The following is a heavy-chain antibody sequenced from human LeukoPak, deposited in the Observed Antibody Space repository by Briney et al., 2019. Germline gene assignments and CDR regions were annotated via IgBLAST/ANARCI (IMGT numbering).Heavy chain of an antibody. D-gene: IGHD2-8*01. Sequence: GGSLRLSCAASGFSFSNFGMHWVRQAPGKGLDWVAYIRNDASNQYYADSVKGRFSISRDNSKNTLYLQMNSLRDEDTAVYYCAKRAGGAWSDGTWGQGTLVTVSS. CDR2: IRNDASNQ. J-gene: IGHJ5*02. V-gene: IGHV3-30*02. CDR1: GFSFSNFG. CDR3: AKRAGGAWSDGT.